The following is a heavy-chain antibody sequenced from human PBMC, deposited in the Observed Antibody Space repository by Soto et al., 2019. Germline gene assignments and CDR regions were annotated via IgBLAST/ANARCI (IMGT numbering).Heavy chain of an antibody. CDR2: ISAYNGNT. CDR1: GYTFTSYG. V-gene: IGHV1-18*04. Sequence: ASVKVSCKASGYTFTSYGISWVRQAPGQGLEWMGWISAYNGNTNYAQELQGRVTMTTDTSTSTAYMELRSLRSDDTAVYYCARSGVSYYDSSGRNWFDPWGQGTLVTVSS. J-gene: IGHJ5*02. CDR3: ARSGVSYYDSSGRNWFDP. D-gene: IGHD3-22*01.